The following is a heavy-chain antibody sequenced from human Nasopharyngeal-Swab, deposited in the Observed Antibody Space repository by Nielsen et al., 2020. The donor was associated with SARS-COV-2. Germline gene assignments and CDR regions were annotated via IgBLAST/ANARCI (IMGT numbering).Heavy chain of an antibody. CDR2: INHRGST. CDR1: GGSFSGYY. Sequence: GSLRLSCAVYGGSFSGYYWSWIRQPPGKGLEWIGEINHRGSTNYNPSLKSRVTISVDTSKNQFSLKLSSVTAADTAVYYCARWRTVTTIFYYGMDVWGQGTTVTVSS. V-gene: IGHV4-34*01. CDR3: ARWRTVTTIFYYGMDV. J-gene: IGHJ6*02. D-gene: IGHD4-11*01.